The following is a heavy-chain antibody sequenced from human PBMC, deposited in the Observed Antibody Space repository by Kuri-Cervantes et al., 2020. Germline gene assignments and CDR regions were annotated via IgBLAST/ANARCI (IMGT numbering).Heavy chain of an antibody. Sequence: SETLSLTCAVYGGSFSGYYWSWIRQPPGKGLEWIGSIYYSGSTYYNPSLKSRVTISVDTSRNQFSLKLSSVTAADTAVYYCARDDSSGYYYAGYYYGMDVWGQGTTVTVSS. J-gene: IGHJ6*02. CDR3: ARDDSSGYYYAGYYYGMDV. CDR1: GGSFSGYY. V-gene: IGHV4-34*01. D-gene: IGHD3-22*01. CDR2: IYYSGST.